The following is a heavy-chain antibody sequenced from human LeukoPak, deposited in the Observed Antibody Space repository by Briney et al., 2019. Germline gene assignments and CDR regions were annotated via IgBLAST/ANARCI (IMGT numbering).Heavy chain of an antibody. CDR1: GYTFTSYD. D-gene: IGHD3-22*01. V-gene: IGHV1-8*03. Sequence: ASVKVSCKASGYTFTSYDINWVRQATGQGLEWMGWMNPNSGNTGYAQKFQGRVTITRNTSISTAYMELSSLRSEDTAVYYHARANYYYDSSGYYYYYYYMDVWGKGTTVTVSS. CDR2: MNPNSGNT. J-gene: IGHJ6*03. CDR3: ARANYYYDSSGYYYYYYYMDV.